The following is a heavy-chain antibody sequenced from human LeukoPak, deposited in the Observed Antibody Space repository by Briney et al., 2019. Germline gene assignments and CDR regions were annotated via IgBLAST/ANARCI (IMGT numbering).Heavy chain of an antibody. D-gene: IGHD6-13*01. Sequence: PSETLSLTCTVSGGSISSSSYYWGWIRQPPGKGLEWIGSIYYSGSTYYNPPLKSRVTISVDTSKNQFSLKLSSVTAADTAVYYCARGLGYSSSWYGLSHGVRFDPWGQGTLVTVSS. CDR3: ARGLGYSSSWYGLSHGVRFDP. CDR1: GGSISSSSYY. CDR2: IYYSGST. J-gene: IGHJ5*02. V-gene: IGHV4-39*07.